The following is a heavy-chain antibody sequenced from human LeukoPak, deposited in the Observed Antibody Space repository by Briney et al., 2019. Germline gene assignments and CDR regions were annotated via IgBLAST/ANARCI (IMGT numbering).Heavy chain of an antibody. CDR1: GFTVSSNY. CDR2: ISSSGSTI. D-gene: IGHD3-10*02. J-gene: IGHJ6*04. V-gene: IGHV3-11*04. CDR3: AELGITMIGGV. Sequence: PGGSLRLSCAASGFTVSSNYMSWVRQAPGKGLEWVSYISSSGSTIYYADSVKGRFIISRDNAKNSLYLQMNSLRAEDTAVYYCAELGITMIGGVWGKGTTVTISS.